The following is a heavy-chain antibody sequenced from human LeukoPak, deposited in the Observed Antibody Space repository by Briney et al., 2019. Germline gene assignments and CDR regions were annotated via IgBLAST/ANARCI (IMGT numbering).Heavy chain of an antibody. CDR3: ARVGYLDAFDI. J-gene: IGHJ3*02. D-gene: IGHD5-12*01. Sequence: GGSLRLSCAASGFTVSSNEMSWVRQAPGKGLEWVSLIYAGGSTYYADSVKGRFTISRDNSKNTLYLQMNSLRAEDTAVYYCARVGYLDAFDIWGQGTMVTVSS. CDR2: IYAGGST. V-gene: IGHV3-53*01. CDR1: GFTVSSNE.